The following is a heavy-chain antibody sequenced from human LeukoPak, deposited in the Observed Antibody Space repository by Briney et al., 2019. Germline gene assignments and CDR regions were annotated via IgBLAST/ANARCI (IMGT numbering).Heavy chain of an antibody. J-gene: IGHJ4*02. CDR3: AHIGLWDDYFDY. CDR1: GFSLSTSGVG. CDR2: IYWDDDK. Sequence: SGPTLVNPPQTLTLTCTFSGFSLSTSGVGVGWIRQPPGKALEWLALIYWDDDKRYSPSLKGRLTITKDTSKNQVVLTMTNMDPVDTATYYCAHIGLWDDYFDYWGQGTLVTVSS. V-gene: IGHV2-5*02. D-gene: IGHD3-16*01.